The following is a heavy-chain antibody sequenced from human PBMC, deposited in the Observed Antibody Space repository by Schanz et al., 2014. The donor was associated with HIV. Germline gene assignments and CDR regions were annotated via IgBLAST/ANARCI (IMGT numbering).Heavy chain of an antibody. Sequence: EVQLMESGGGQVKPGGSLRLTCSASGFTFSSFTFHWVRQAPGKGLEWVSSISAYSNSIHYEDSVKGRFTISRDNARNTVVLQMNRLRVDDSAVYYCARGGSPEEEVVEPAAIGAAWGQGTLVTVSS. CDR1: GFTFSSFT. CDR2: ISAYSNSI. D-gene: IGHD2-2*02. J-gene: IGHJ5*02. V-gene: IGHV3-21*02. CDR3: ARGGSPEEEVVEPAAIGAA.